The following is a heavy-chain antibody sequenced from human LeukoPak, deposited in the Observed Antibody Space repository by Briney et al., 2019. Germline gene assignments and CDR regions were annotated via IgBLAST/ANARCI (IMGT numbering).Heavy chain of an antibody. D-gene: IGHD3-22*01. CDR3: ARDLGYYYDSRSLGGHAFDI. V-gene: IGHV4-34*01. J-gene: IGHJ3*02. CDR2: IYHSGST. CDR1: GASFSGYY. Sequence: SETLSLTCAVYGASFSGYYWSWVRQPPGKGLEWIGEIYHSGSTNYNPSLKSRVTISVDKSKNQFSLKLSSVTAADTAVYYCARDLGYYYDSRSLGGHAFDIWGQGTMVTVSS.